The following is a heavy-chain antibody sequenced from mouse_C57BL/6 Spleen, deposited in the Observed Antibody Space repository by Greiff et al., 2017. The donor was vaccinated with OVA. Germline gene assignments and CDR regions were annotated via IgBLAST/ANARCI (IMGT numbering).Heavy chain of an antibody. J-gene: IGHJ2*01. V-gene: IGHV6-6*01. D-gene: IGHD1-1*01. CDR2: IRNKANNHAT. CDR3: TAFITTASFDY. Sequence: EVKVVESGGGLVQPGGSMKLSCAASGFTFSDAWMDWVRQSPEKGLEWVAEIRNKANNHATYYAESVKGRFTISRDDSKSSVYLQMNSLRAEDTGIYYCTAFITTASFDYWGQGTTLTVSS. CDR1: GFTFSDAW.